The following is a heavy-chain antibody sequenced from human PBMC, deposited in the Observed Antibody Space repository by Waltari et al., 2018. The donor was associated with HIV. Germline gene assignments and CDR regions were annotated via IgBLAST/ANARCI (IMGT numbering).Heavy chain of an antibody. CDR2: ISYDGSKK. D-gene: IGHD6-13*01. J-gene: IGHJ3*02. V-gene: IGHV3-30*01. CDR1: CFLFITTA. Sequence: QVQLVESGGGVVQPGTSLSHSCAASCFLFITTALHLVRHAPGEGLEWDALISYDGSKKSYADSVKGRFTISRDNSKNTLNLQMNSLRAEDTAVYYCARAPPYSTRWFYDAFDIWGQVTMVTVSS. CDR3: ARAPPYSTRWFYDAFDI.